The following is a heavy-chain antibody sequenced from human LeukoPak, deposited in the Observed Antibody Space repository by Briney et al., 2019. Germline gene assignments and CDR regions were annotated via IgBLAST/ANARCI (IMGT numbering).Heavy chain of an antibody. V-gene: IGHV3-48*03. CDR1: GFTFSSYE. CDR2: ISSSDSTI. J-gene: IGHJ4*02. Sequence: GGSLRLSCAASGFTFSSYEMHWVRQAPGKGLEWVSYISSSDSTIYYADYVKGRFTISRDNSKNTLYLQMNSLRAEDTAVYYCASNFDYWGQGTLVTVSS. CDR3: ASNFDY.